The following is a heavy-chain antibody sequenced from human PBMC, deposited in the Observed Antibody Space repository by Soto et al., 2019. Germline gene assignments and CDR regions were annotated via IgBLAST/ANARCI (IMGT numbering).Heavy chain of an antibody. CDR3: ARDMGWELQNYYYGMDV. D-gene: IGHD1-26*01. V-gene: IGHV3-30-3*01. CDR1: GFTFSSYA. J-gene: IGHJ6*02. CDR2: ISYDGSNK. Sequence: GSLRLSCAASGFTFSSYAMHWVRQAPGKGLEWVAVISYDGSNKYYADSVKGRFTISRDNSKNTLYLQMNSLRAEDTAVYYCARDMGWELQNYYYGMDVWGQGTTVTVSS.